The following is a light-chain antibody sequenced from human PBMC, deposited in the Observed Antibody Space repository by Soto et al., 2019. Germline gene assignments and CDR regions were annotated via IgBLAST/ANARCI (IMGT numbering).Light chain of an antibody. Sequence: DIQMTQSPSSLSASVGDRVTITCRASQGIRNLLVWYQQKPEKAPKSLIYGTSNLESGVPSRFSGSGSGTDYTLTISSLQPEDFATYYCQQYDSYPITFGQGTRLAIK. CDR3: QQYDSYPIT. V-gene: IGKV1D-16*01. J-gene: IGKJ5*01. CDR1: QGIRNL. CDR2: GTS.